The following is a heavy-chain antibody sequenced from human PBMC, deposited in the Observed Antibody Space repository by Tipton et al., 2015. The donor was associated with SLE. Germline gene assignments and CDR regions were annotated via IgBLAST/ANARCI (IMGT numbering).Heavy chain of an antibody. V-gene: IGHV4-38-2*02. CDR2: IYHSGST. Sequence: GLVKPSETLSLTCAVSGYSISGGYYWGWIRQPPGKGLEWIGSIYHSGSTYYNPSLKSRVTISVDRSKNQFSLKLSSVTAADTAVYYCARDRSYRLGRGAFDIWGQGTMVTVSS. CDR1: GYSISGGYY. CDR3: ARDRSYRLGRGAFDI. D-gene: IGHD7-27*01. J-gene: IGHJ3*02.